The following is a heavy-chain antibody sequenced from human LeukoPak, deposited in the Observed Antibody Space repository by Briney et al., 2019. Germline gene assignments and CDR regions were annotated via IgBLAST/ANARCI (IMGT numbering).Heavy chain of an antibody. V-gene: IGHV4-59*08. CDR1: GGSISSYY. CDR2: IYYSGST. D-gene: IGHD6-19*01. J-gene: IGHJ3*02. Sequence: SETLSLTCTVSGGSISSYYWSWIRQPPGKGLEWIGYIYYSGSTNYNPSLKSRVTISVDTSKNQFSLKLSSVTAADTAVYYCARPQYSSGWSDAFDIWGQGTMVTVSS. CDR3: ARPQYSSGWSDAFDI.